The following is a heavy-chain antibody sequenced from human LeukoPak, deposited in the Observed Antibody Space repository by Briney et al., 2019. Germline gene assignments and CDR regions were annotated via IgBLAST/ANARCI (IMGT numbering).Heavy chain of an antibody. D-gene: IGHD2-2*01. Sequence: SETLSLTCTVSGGSISSYYWSWLRQPPGKGLEWIGYIYYSGSTNYNPSLKSRVTISVDTSKNQFSLKLSSVTAADTAVYYCARDRWYCSSTSCYNWFDPWGQGTLVTVSS. CDR2: IYYSGST. CDR3: ARDRWYCSSTSCYNWFDP. V-gene: IGHV4-59*01. J-gene: IGHJ5*02. CDR1: GGSISSYY.